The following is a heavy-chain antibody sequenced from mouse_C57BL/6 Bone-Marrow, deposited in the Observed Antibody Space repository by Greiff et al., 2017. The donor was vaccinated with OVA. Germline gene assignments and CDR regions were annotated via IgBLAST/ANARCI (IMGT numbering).Heavy chain of an antibody. CDR3: ARNSNYAPFAY. CDR1: GFSLTSYG. D-gene: IGHD1-1*01. J-gene: IGHJ3*01. V-gene: IGHV2-2*01. CDR2: IWSGGST. Sequence: VKLVESGPGLVQPSQSLSITCTVSGFSLTSYGVHWVRQSPGKGLEWLGVIWSGGSTDYNAAFISRLSISKDNSKSQVFFKMNSLQADDTAIYYCARNSNYAPFAYWGQGTLVTVSA.